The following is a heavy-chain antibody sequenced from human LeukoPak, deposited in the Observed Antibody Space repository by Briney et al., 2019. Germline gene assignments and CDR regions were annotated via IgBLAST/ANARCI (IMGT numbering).Heavy chain of an antibody. CDR1: GGSISSYY. Sequence: SETLSLTCTVSGGSISSYYWNWIRQPPGKGLEWIGYIYYSGSTNYNPSLKSRVTISVDKSKNQFSLKLSSVTAADTAVYYCARYRMSSGSLDYWGQGTLVTVSS. CDR2: IYYSGST. J-gene: IGHJ4*02. V-gene: IGHV4-59*12. CDR3: ARYRMSSGSLDY. D-gene: IGHD3-22*01.